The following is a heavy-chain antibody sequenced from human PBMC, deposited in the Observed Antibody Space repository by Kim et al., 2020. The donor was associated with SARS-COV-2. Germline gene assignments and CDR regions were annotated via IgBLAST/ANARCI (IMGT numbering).Heavy chain of an antibody. CDR2: ISGSGVIT. CDR3: AKVSGSGTYFDY. V-gene: IGHV3-23*01. J-gene: IGHJ4*02. Sequence: GGSLRLSCAASGFTFSTYAMSWVRQAPGKGLEWVSLISGSGVITYYADSVKGRFTISRDNSKNTLYLQMNSLRAEGTAIYYCAKVSGSGTYFDYCCQGT. CDR1: GFTFSTYA. D-gene: IGHD3-10*01.